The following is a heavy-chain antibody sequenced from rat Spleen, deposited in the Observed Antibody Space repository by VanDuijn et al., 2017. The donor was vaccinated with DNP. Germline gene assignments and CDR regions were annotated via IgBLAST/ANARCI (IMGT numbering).Heavy chain of an antibody. CDR3: STGGTEFNH. J-gene: IGHJ2*01. V-gene: IGHV5-7*01. D-gene: IGHD1-11*01. Sequence: EVQLVESGGGFVQPGRSLKLSCVGSGFTFSDYNMAWVRQAPKKGLEWVATISYDGSSTYYRDSVKGRFTGSRDNAKSSLSLQMDSLRSEDTATYYCSTGGTEFNHWGQGVMVTVSS. CDR2: ISYDGSST. CDR1: GFTFSDYN.